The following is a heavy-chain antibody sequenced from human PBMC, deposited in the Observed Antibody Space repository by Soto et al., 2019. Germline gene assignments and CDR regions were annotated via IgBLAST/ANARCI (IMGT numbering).Heavy chain of an antibody. CDR2: IYYSGST. J-gene: IGHJ6*02. CDR3: ARDKGSGTLQYYGMDV. V-gene: IGHV4-59*01. D-gene: IGHD3-10*01. Sequence: SETLSLTCTVSGVSISSYYWSWIRHPPGKGLEWIGYIYYSGSTNYNPSLKSRVTISVDTSKNQFSLKLSSVTAADTAVYYCARDKGSGTLQYYGMDVGGHGTTVPVS. CDR1: GVSISSYY.